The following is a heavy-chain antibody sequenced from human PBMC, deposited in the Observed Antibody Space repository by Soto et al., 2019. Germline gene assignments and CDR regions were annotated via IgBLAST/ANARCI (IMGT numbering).Heavy chain of an antibody. CDR2: MYATGST. CDR1: GFTISSNY. Sequence: EVQLVESGGGLVQPGGSLRLSCAVTGFTISSNYMNWVRQAPGKGLEWVSVMYATGSTYYEDSVKGRFNISRDNCKNTVYLQLNRLRGEDTAVYYCARGSNSNNRKLFGYWSQGTLVTVSS. D-gene: IGHD1-1*01. V-gene: IGHV3-66*01. CDR3: ARGSNSNNRKLFGY. J-gene: IGHJ4*02.